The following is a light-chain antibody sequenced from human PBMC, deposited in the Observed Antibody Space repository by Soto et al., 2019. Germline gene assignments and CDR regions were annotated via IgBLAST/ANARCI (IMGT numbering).Light chain of an antibody. CDR3: QQYNSYSGT. CDR1: QSISSW. V-gene: IGKV1-5*01. CDR2: DAS. J-gene: IGKJ1*01. Sequence: DIQMTQSPSPLSASVGDRVTITCRASQSISSWLAWYQQKPGKAPKLLIYDASSLESGVPSRFSGSGSGTEFTLTISSLQPDDFATYYGQQYNSYSGTFGQGTKVEIK.